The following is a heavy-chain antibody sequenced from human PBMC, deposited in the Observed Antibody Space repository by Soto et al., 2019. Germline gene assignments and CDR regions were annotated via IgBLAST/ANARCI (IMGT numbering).Heavy chain of an antibody. CDR1: GFTFSSYG. J-gene: IGHJ4*02. D-gene: IGHD4-17*01. V-gene: IGHV3-33*01. CDR2: IWYDGSNK. Sequence: QVQLVESGGGVVQPGRSLRLSCAASGFTFSSYGMHWVRQAPGKGLEWVAVIWYDGSNKYYADSVKGRFTIYRDNSKNTLYLQMNSLRAEDTAVYYCARELSGDYGWGQGNLVTVSS. CDR3: ARELSGDYG.